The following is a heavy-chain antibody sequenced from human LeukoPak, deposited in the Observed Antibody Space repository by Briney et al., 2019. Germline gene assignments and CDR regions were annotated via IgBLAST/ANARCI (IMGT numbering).Heavy chain of an antibody. CDR3: ARAQWGYYYDSSGYYF. D-gene: IGHD3-22*01. Sequence: GASVKVSCTASGYTFTTYYIHWVRQAPGQGLEWMGIINPSGGSTTYAQAFQGRVTMTRDTSTSTVYMELRSLRSEDTAVYYRARAQWGYYYDSSGYYFWGQGTLVTVSS. J-gene: IGHJ4*02. CDR1: GYTFTTYY. V-gene: IGHV1-46*01. CDR2: INPSGGST.